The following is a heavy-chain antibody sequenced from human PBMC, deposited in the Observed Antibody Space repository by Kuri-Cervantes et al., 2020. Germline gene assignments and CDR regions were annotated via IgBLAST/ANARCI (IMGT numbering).Heavy chain of an antibody. V-gene: IGHV4-34*01. D-gene: IGHD6-19*01. CDR2: INQSGST. CDR1: GGSFSGYY. J-gene: IGHJ4*02. CDR3: ARYSSGCLDY. Sequence: GSLRLSCAVYGGSFSGYYWSWIRQPPGKGLEWIGEINQSGSTYYNPSLKSRVTISVDTSKNQFSLKLSSVTAADTAVYYCARYSSGCLDYWGQGTLVTVSS.